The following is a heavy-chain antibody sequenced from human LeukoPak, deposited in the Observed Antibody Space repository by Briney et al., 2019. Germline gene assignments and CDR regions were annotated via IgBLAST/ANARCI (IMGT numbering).Heavy chain of an antibody. CDR1: GGSISSYY. D-gene: IGHD3-10*01. CDR3: ARDGESTYYYYGMDV. Sequence: SETLSLTCTVPGGSISSYYWSWIRQPAGKGLEWIGLIYSSGTTNYNPSLKSRVTMSLDTSKSQFSLRLTSVIAADTAVYYCARDGESTYYYYGMDVWGQGTTVTVSS. J-gene: IGHJ6*02. V-gene: IGHV4-4*07. CDR2: IYSSGTT.